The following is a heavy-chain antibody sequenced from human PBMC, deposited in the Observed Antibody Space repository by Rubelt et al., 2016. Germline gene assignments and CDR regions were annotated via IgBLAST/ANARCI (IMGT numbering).Heavy chain of an antibody. Sequence: SYSMNWVRQAPGKGLEWVSYISSSSSTIYYADSVKGRFTISRDNSKNTLYLQMNSLRAEDTAVYYCAKGDYQTNYYYYMDVWGKGTTVTVSS. CDR1: SYS. V-gene: IGHV3-48*01. D-gene: IGHD4-17*01. J-gene: IGHJ6*03. CDR2: ISSSSSTI. CDR3: AKGDYQTNYYYYMDV.